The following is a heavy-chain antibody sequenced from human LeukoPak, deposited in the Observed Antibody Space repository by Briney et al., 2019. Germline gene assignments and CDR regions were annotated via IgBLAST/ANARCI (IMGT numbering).Heavy chain of an antibody. CDR2: IYYSGST. J-gene: IGHJ5*02. D-gene: IGHD3-16*01. Sequence: SETLSLTCTVSGGSISSYYWSWIRRPPGKGLEWIGYIYYSGSTNYNPSLKSRVTISVDTSKNQFSLKLSSVTAADTAVYYCARGGRVLNWFDPWGQGTLVTVSS. CDR3: ARGGRVLNWFDP. CDR1: GGSISSYY. V-gene: IGHV4-59*01.